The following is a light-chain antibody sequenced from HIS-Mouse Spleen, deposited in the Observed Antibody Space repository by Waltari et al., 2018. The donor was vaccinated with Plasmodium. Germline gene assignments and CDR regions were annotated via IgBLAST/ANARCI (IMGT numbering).Light chain of an antibody. J-gene: IGKJ1*01. CDR2: KAS. CDR1: QSISSW. V-gene: IGKV1-5*03. CDR3: QQYNSYWT. Sequence: MTQSPATLSVSPGDRVTIPCRASQSISSWLAWYQQKPGKAPKLLIYKASSLESGVPSRFSGSGSGTEFTLTISSLQPDDFATYYCQQYNSYWTFGQGTKVEIK.